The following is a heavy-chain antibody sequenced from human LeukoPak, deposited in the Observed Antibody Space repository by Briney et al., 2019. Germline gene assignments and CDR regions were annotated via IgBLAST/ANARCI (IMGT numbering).Heavy chain of an antibody. CDR1: GGSFSGYY. Sequence: PSETLSLTCAVYGGSFSGYYWSWIRQPPGKGLEWIGEINHSGSTNYNPSLKSRVTISVDTSKNQFSLKLGSVTAADTAVYYCARGGRMAAAGTGYFDYWGQGTLVTVSS. CDR2: INHSGST. CDR3: ARGGRMAAAGTGYFDY. J-gene: IGHJ4*02. D-gene: IGHD6-13*01. V-gene: IGHV4-34*01.